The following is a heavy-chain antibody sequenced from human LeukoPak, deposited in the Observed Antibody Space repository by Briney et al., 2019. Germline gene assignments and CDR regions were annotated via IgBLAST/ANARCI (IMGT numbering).Heavy chain of an antibody. J-gene: IGHJ4*02. CDR2: FDPEDGET. D-gene: IGHD2-2*01. CDR3: ATAGAAVVPAAEYYFDY. V-gene: IGHV1-24*01. Sequence: ASVKVSCKVSGYTLTELSMHWVRQAPGKGLEWMGGFDPEDGETIYAQKFQGRVTMTKDTSTDTAYMELSSLRSEDTAVYYCATAGAAVVPAAEYYFDYWGQGTLVTVSS. CDR1: GYTLTELS.